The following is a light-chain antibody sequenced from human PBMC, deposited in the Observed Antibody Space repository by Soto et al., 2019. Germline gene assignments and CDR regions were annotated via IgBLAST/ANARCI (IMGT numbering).Light chain of an antibody. J-gene: IGLJ3*02. CDR3: CSYAGSSTWV. Sequence: QSALTQPASMSGSPGQSITISCTGTSIDVGSYNLVSWYQQHPGKAPKLMIYESSKRPSGVSNRFSGSKSGNTASLTISGLQAEDEADYYCCSYAGSSTWVFGGGTKLTVL. CDR2: ESS. CDR1: SIDVGSYNL. V-gene: IGLV2-23*01.